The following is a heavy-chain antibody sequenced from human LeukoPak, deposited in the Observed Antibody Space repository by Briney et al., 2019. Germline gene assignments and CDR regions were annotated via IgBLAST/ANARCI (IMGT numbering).Heavy chain of an antibody. CDR1: GGSISSYY. Sequence: SETLSLTCTVSGGSISSYYWSWIRQPDGLGLEGIGRIYTNGSTNYNPSLKSRVTMSVDTSKNQFSLKLSSVTAADTAVYYCARQRGYSYGYSFLDYWGQGTLVTVSS. J-gene: IGHJ4*02. CDR2: IYTNGST. CDR3: ARQRGYSYGYSFLDY. V-gene: IGHV4-4*07. D-gene: IGHD5-18*01.